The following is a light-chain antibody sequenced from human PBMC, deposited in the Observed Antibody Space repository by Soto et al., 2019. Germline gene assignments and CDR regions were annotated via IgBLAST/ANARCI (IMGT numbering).Light chain of an antibody. CDR1: QSISSW. J-gene: IGKJ1*01. V-gene: IGKV1-5*01. Sequence: IHMTQSPATLSASVLYRVTITFRASQSISSWLAWYQQKPGKAPKLLIYDASSLESGVPSRFSGSGSGTEFTLTISSLQPDDFATYYCQQYNSYSRTFGQGTKVDI. CDR2: DAS. CDR3: QQYNSYSRT.